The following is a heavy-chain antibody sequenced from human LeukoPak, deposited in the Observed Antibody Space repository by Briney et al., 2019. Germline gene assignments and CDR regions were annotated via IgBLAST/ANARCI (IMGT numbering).Heavy chain of an antibody. CDR2: ISSSSSYI. CDR3: ASGSAVAGTGLVY. CDR1: GFTFSSYS. Sequence: RGSLRLAWAASGFTFSSYSMNWVRQAPGKGLEWVSSISSSSSYIYYADSVKGRFTISRDNAKNSLYLQMNSLRAEDTAVYYCASGSAVAGTGLVYWGQGTLVTVSS. D-gene: IGHD6-19*01. J-gene: IGHJ4*02. V-gene: IGHV3-21*01.